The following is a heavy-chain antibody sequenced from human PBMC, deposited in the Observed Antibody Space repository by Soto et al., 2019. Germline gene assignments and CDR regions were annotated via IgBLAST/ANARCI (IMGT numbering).Heavy chain of an antibody. CDR2: IVVGSGNT. CDR3: AAAYYDVSSGYHHDAFDS. J-gene: IGHJ3*02. CDR1: GFTFTSSA. D-gene: IGHD3-22*01. Sequence: ASVKVSCKASGFTFTSSAVQWVRQARGQRLEWIGWIVVGSGNTNYAQKFQERVTITRDMSTSTAYMELSSLRSEDTAVYYCAAAYYDVSSGYHHDAFDSWGQGTMVTVSS. V-gene: IGHV1-58*01.